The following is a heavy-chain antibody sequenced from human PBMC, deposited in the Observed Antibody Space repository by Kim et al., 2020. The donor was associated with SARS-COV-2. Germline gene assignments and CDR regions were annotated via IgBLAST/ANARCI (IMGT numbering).Heavy chain of an antibody. CDR1: GGSFSGYY. D-gene: IGHD3-10*01. V-gene: IGHV4-34*01. J-gene: IGHJ5*02. CDR2: INHSGST. Sequence: SETLSLTCAVYGGSFSGYYWSWIRQPPGKGLEWIGEINHSGSTNYNPSLKSRVTISVDTSKNQFSLKLSSVTAADTAVYYCATRNMVRGAGLKPWGQGTLVTVSS. CDR3: ATRNMVRGAGLKP.